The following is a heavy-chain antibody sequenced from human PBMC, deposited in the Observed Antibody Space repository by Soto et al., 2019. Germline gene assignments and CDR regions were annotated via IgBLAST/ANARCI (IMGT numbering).Heavy chain of an antibody. D-gene: IGHD1-7*01. Sequence: VQLVQSGAEVKTPGSSVKVSCKASGDTFSSYSIAWVRQAPGQGLEWMGGIIPVFRSLNYSQKFQGRVTITADESTTTAYMELTSLRPQDTAVYFCARDDGWNYRYYDMEVWGQGTTVTVS. CDR2: IIPVFRSL. J-gene: IGHJ6*02. CDR3: ARDDGWNYRYYDMEV. CDR1: GDTFSSYS. V-gene: IGHV1-69*12.